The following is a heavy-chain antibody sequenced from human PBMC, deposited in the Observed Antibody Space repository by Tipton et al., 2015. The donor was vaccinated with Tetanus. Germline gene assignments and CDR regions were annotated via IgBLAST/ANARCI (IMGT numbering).Heavy chain of an antibody. CDR2: TIDDAGEK. J-gene: IGHJ4*02. Sequence: SLRLSCAASGFSFSQYGMHWVRQAPGKGLEWVAVTIDDAGEKYYAESVKGRFSVSRDNSRSTLYLQMNSLRAEDTAVYYCARGSSPISGVIIIPNFFYSWGPGTLVTVSS. D-gene: IGHD3-3*01. V-gene: IGHV3-30*03. CDR1: GFSFSQYG. CDR3: ARGSSPISGVIIIPNFFYS.